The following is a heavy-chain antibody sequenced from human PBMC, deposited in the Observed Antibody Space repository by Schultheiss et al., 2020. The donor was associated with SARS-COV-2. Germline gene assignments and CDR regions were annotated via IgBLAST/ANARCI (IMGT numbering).Heavy chain of an antibody. CDR2: ISGSGGST. J-gene: IGHJ6*02. D-gene: IGHD3-10*01. Sequence: GGSLRLSCAASGFTFSDYYMSWIRQAPGKGLEWVSAISGSGGSTYYADSVKGRFTISRDNSKNTVYLEMNRLRAEDTAVYYCARGDVRRGDYYYGMDVWGQGTTVTVSS. V-gene: IGHV3-23*01. CDR3: ARGDVRRGDYYYGMDV. CDR1: GFTFSDYY.